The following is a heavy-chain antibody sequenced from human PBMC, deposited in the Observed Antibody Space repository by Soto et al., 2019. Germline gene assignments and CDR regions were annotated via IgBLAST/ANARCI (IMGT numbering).Heavy chain of an antibody. D-gene: IGHD7-27*01. CDR2: IYKSATT. CDR1: GDSISNLDYF. Sequence: SETLSLTCSVSGDSISNLDYFWAWIRQPPGQALEYIGYIYKSATTYYNPSFESRVAISVDTSKSQFSLNVTSVTAADTAVYFCARGRYCLTGRCFPNWFDSWGQVALVTVSS. CDR3: ARGRYCLTGRCFPNWFDS. V-gene: IGHV4-30-4*01. J-gene: IGHJ5*01.